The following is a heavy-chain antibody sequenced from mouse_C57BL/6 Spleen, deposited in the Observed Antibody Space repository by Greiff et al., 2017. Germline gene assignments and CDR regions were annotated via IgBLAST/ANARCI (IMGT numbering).Heavy chain of an antibody. J-gene: IGHJ3*01. V-gene: IGHV5-4*03. CDR2: ISDGGSYT. CDR3: ARPYYSNYGVAY. Sequence: EVMLVESGGGLVKPGGSLKLSCAASGFTFSSYAMSWVRQTPEKRLEWVATISDGGSYTYYPDNVKGRFTISRDNAKNNLYLQMSHLKSEDTAMYYCARPYYSNYGVAYWGQGTLVTVSA. D-gene: IGHD2-5*01. CDR1: GFTFSSYA.